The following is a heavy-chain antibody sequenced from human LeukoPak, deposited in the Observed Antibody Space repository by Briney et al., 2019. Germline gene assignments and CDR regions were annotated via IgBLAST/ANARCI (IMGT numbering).Heavy chain of an antibody. D-gene: IGHD6-13*01. CDR1: GGSISSSTFY. Sequence: PSETLSLTCTVSGGSISSSTFYWGWIRQPPGKGLEWIGNIYYSGSTNYNPSLKSRVTISVDTSKNQFSLKLSSVTAADTAVYYCARLRSDIAAAPRTRYYYYMDVWGKGTTVTISS. CDR3: ARLRSDIAAAPRTRYYYYMDV. V-gene: IGHV4-39*07. CDR2: IYYSGST. J-gene: IGHJ6*03.